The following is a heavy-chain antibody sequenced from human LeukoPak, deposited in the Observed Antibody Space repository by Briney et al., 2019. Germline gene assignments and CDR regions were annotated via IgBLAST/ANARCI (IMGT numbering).Heavy chain of an antibody. J-gene: IGHJ6*03. CDR3: AKAVLMVRKPPHPPYYYYMDV. CDR2: ISGGGGST. CDR1: GFTFSSYA. D-gene: IGHD2-21*01. V-gene: IGHV3-23*01. Sequence: GGSLRLSCAASGFTFSSYAMSWVRQAPGKGLEWVSAISGGGGSTYYADSVKGRFTISRDNSKNTLYLQMNSLRAEDTAVYYCAKAVLMVRKPPHPPYYYYMDVWGKGTTVTVSS.